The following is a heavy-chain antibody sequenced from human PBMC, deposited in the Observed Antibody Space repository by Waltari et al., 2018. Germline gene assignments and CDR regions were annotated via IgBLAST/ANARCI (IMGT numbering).Heavy chain of an antibody. J-gene: IGHJ6*03. Sequence: QVQLVQSGAEVKKPGSSVKVSCKASGGTFSSYAISWVRPARGPGREWMGGIIPILGIANDAQKFQGRFTITADKSTSTAYMELSSLRSEDTAVYYCARGVEGSSSVYYYYYYMDVWGKGTTVTVSS. CDR3: ARGVEGSSSVYYYYYYMDV. CDR1: GGTFSSYA. D-gene: IGHD6-6*01. CDR2: IIPILGIA. V-gene: IGHV1-69*10.